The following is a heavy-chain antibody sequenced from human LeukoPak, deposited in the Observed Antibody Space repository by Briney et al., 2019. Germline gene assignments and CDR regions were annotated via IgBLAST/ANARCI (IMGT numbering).Heavy chain of an antibody. CDR3: ASARSDTAMGYFDY. D-gene: IGHD5-18*01. V-gene: IGHV4-34*01. Sequence: SETLSLTCAVYGGSFSGYYWSWIRQPPGKGLEWIGEINHSGSTNYNPSLKSRVTISVDTSKNQFSLKLSSVTAADTAVYYCASARSDTAMGYFDYWGQGTLVTVSS. CDR1: GGSFSGYY. J-gene: IGHJ4*02. CDR2: INHSGST.